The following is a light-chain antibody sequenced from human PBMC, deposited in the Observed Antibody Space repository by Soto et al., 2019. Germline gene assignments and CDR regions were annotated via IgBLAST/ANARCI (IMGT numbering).Light chain of an antibody. Sequence: QSALTQPASVSGSPGQSITISCTGTSSDVGSYNNLVSWYQQHPGKAPKAMIYEVNKRPSGVSNRFSGSKSGNTASLTISRLQAEDEADYYCSSYTSSSTPYVFGTGTKVTVL. CDR2: EVN. J-gene: IGLJ1*01. CDR1: SSDVGSYNNL. V-gene: IGLV2-14*02. CDR3: SSYTSSSTPYV.